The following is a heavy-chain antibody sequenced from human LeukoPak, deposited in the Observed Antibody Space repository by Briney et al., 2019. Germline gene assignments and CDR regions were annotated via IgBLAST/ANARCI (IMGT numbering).Heavy chain of an antibody. J-gene: IGHJ6*03. CDR3: AREPRIFVVPGAIRGPHYNYMDV. V-gene: IGHV4-4*07. D-gene: IGHD2-2*02. Sequence: SGTLSLTCAVSGDSISSPHWWSWIRQPAGKGLEWIGRISTSRSTYYNSSLTSRVTISVDTSKNQVSLNLSSVTAADTAVFYCAREPRIFVVPGAIRGPHYNYMDVWGKGTTVTVSS. CDR2: ISTSRST. CDR1: GDSISSPHW.